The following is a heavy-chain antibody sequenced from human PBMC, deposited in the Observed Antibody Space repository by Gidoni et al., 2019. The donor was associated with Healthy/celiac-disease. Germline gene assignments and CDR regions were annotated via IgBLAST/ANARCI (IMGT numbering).Heavy chain of an antibody. Sequence: EVQLVESGGGLVQPGRSLRLSCAASGFTFDDYAMHWVRQAPGKGLEWVSGISWNSGSIGHADSVKGRFTISRDNAKNSLYLQMNSLRAEDTALYYCAKAIYCSSTSCEEPYFDYWGQGTLVTVSS. D-gene: IGHD2-2*01. V-gene: IGHV3-9*01. J-gene: IGHJ4*02. CDR3: AKAIYCSSTSCEEPYFDY. CDR2: ISWNSGSI. CDR1: GFTFDDYA.